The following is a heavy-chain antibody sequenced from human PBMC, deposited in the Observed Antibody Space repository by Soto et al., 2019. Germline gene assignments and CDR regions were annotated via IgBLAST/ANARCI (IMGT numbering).Heavy chain of an antibody. V-gene: IGHV4-4*07. CDR3: ARDGRYYYDSSGYSHYYYGMDV. J-gene: IGHJ6*02. CDR1: GGSISSYY. D-gene: IGHD3-22*01. Sequence: PSETLSLTCTVSGGSISSYYWSWIRQPAGKGLGWIGRIYTSGSTNYNPSLKSRVTMSVDTSKNQFSLKLSSVTAADTAVYYCARDGRYYYDSSGYSHYYYGMDVWGQGTTVTVSS. CDR2: IYTSGST.